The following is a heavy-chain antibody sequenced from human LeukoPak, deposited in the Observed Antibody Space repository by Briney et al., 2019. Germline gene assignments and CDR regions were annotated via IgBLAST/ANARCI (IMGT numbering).Heavy chain of an antibody. Sequence: GESLKISCKGSGYSFTSYWIGWVRQMPGKGLEWMGIIFSGDSDTRYSPSFQGQVTISADKSISTAYLQWSSLKASDTAMYYCARHHYYYRPDGPYFDYWGQGTLVTVSS. V-gene: IGHV5-51*01. CDR2: IFSGDSDT. D-gene: IGHD3-10*01. CDR1: GYSFTSYW. CDR3: ARHHYYYRPDGPYFDY. J-gene: IGHJ4*02.